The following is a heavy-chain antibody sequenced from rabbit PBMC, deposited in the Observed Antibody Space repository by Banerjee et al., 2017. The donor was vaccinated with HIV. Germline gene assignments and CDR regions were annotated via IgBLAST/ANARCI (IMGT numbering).Heavy chain of an antibody. D-gene: IGHD2-1*01. CDR2: IDAGSSGST. Sequence: QEQLVESGGGLVQPEGSLALTCTASGFSFSSGYYMCWVRQAPGKGPEWIACIDAGSSGSTYYASWAKGRFTISKTSSTTVTLQMTSLTAADTATYFCARDYGDFDSPGGLWGPGTLVTVS. V-gene: IGHV1S45*01. CDR3: ARDYGDFDSPGGL. J-gene: IGHJ6*01. CDR1: GFSFSSGYY.